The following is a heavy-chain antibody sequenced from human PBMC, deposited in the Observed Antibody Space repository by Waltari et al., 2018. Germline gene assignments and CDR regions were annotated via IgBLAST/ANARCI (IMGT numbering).Heavy chain of an antibody. CDR1: GGTFSSYA. J-gene: IGHJ3*02. CDR2: IIPIFGTA. CDR3: ARGNRRVLGAFDI. V-gene: IGHV1-69*05. Sequence: QVQLVQSGAEVKKPGSSVKVSCKASGGTFSSYAISWVRQAPGQGLEWMGGIIPIFGTANYAQKFQGRVTMTRNTSISTAYMELSSLRSEDTAVYYCARGNRRVLGAFDIWGQGTMVTVSS. D-gene: IGHD3-16*01.